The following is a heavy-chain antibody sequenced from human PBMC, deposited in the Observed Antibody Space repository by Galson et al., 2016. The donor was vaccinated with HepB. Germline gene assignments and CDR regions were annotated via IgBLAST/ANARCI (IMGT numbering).Heavy chain of an antibody. J-gene: IGHJ4*02. CDR3: ARDLSGPDY. CDR2: IEPDGNSP. V-gene: IGHV3-74*01. Sequence: SLRLSCAVSGFTFRNHQMHWLRQVPGKGLVWVSRIEPDGNSPIYADSVKGRFTISRDNAENTLYLQMNSLRAEDTAIYYCARDLSGPDYWGQGTLVTVSP. CDR1: GFTFRNHQ.